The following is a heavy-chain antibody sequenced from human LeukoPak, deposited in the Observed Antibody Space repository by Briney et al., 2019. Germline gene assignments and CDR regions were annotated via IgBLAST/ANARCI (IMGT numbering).Heavy chain of an antibody. V-gene: IGHV3-13*01. CDR3: AREERSLGFRTFDI. J-gene: IGHJ3*02. D-gene: IGHD1-14*01. CDR1: GFTYSNYD. Sequence: PGGSLRLSCAASGFTYSNYDRHWVRQGPGGGLEWVSAIGIAEDTHYADSVKGRFTISRDNSKNTVDLQMGSLRPEPMAVYYCAREERSLGFRTFDIWGQGTMVTVSS. CDR2: IGIAEDT.